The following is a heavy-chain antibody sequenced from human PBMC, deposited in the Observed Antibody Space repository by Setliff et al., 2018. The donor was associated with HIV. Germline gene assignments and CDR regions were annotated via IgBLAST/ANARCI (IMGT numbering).Heavy chain of an antibody. Sequence: ASVKVSCKASGYSLSTYAISWVRQAPGQGLEWMGWIDSNNGNRNFAQKFRGRVTMTTDISTNTAYMGVRSLSFDDTAVYYCVRLTADRTNYYYYTDVWGKGTTVTVSS. D-gene: IGHD2-8*01. V-gene: IGHV1-18*01. CDR2: IDSNNGNR. CDR1: GYSLSTYA. CDR3: VRLTADRTNYYYYTDV. J-gene: IGHJ6*03.